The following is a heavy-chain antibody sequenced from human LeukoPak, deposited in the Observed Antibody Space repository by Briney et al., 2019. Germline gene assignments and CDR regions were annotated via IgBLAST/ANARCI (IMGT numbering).Heavy chain of an antibody. Sequence: SVKVSCKASGGTFSSYAISWVRQAPGQGLEWMGGIIPIFGTANYARKFQGRVTITTDESTSTAYMELSSLRSEGTAVYYCARGPYYDSSGYYSYYYYYYMDVWGKGTTVTVSS. J-gene: IGHJ6*03. CDR2: IIPIFGTA. CDR3: ARGPYYDSSGYYSYYYYYYMDV. CDR1: GGTFSSYA. V-gene: IGHV1-69*05. D-gene: IGHD3-22*01.